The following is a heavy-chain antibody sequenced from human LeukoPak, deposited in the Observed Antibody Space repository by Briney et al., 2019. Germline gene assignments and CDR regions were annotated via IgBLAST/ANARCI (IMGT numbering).Heavy chain of an antibody. CDR2: IKQDGSEK. CDR3: SSETVEKSTIS. Sequence: GGSLRLSCVASGFTFSSYWMSWVRQAPGKGLEWVANIKQDGSEKDYVDSVKGRFTISRDNAENSLYLQMNSLTAEDSAVYYCSSETVEKSTISLGQGTPSTVSS. J-gene: IGHJ5*02. CDR1: GFTFSSYW. D-gene: IGHD5-24*01. V-gene: IGHV3-7*01.